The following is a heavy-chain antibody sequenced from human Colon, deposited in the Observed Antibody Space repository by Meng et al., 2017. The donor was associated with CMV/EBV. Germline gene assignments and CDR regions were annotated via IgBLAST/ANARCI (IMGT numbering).Heavy chain of an antibody. Sequence: GGSLRLSCAASGFTFSAYGIHWVRQTPAKGLEWVAFIRYDGSEKLYTDSVRGRFRISRDNSENTVYLQMDSLRPEDTALYYCAKVRGAPLVSYFYGMDVWGQGTAVTVS. CDR2: IRYDGSEK. CDR1: GFTFSAYG. CDR3: AKVRGAPLVSYFYGMDV. J-gene: IGHJ6*02. D-gene: IGHD6-6*01. V-gene: IGHV3-30*02.